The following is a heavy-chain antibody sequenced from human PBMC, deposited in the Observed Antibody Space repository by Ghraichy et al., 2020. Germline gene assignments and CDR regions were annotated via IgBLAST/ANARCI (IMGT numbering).Heavy chain of an antibody. CDR3: ASARIVEVFGARNHNWFDP. V-gene: IGHV4-39*02. CDR2: IYYSGHS. J-gene: IGHJ5*02. Sequence: SETLSLTCAVSGASINSRSFYWGWIRQPPGKGLEWITSIYYSGHSYDNPSLKSRLTFSLDTSKNHFSLQLHSVTAADTAVYFCASARIVEVFGARNHNWFDPWGQGILVSFSS. CDR1: GASINSRSFY. D-gene: IGHD2-15*01.